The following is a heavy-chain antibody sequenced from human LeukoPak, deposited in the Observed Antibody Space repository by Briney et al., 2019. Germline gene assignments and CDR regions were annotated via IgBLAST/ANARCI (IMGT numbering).Heavy chain of an antibody. J-gene: IGHJ6*02. CDR1: GGTFSSYA. CDR2: MNPNSGNT. V-gene: IGHV1-8*02. Sequence: ASVKVSCKASGGTFSSYAISWVRQATGQGLEWMGWMNPNSGNTGYAQKFQGRVTMTRNTSISTAYMELSSLRSEDTAVYYCARGRGYSYGYSYYYYYGMDVWGQGTTVTVSS. D-gene: IGHD5-18*01. CDR3: ARGRGYSYGYSYYYYYGMDV.